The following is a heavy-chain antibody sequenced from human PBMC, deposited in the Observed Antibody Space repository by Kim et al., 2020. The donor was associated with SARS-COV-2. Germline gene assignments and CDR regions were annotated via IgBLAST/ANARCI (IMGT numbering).Heavy chain of an antibody. CDR2: IKQDGSEK. CDR1: GFTFSSYW. D-gene: IGHD2-2*01. Sequence: GGSLRLSCAASGFTFSSYWMSWVRQAPGKGLEWVANIKQDGSEKYYVDSVKGRFTISRDNAKNSLYLQMNSLRAEDTAVYYCARDPIVVVPAAMLGDYYYGMDVWGQGTTVTVSS. V-gene: IGHV3-7*03. CDR3: ARDPIVVVPAAMLGDYYYGMDV. J-gene: IGHJ6*02.